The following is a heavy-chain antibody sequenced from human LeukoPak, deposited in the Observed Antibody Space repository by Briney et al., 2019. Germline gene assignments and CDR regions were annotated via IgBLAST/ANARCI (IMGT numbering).Heavy chain of an antibody. Sequence: PGGSLRLSCAASGFTFSSYWMSWVRQAPGKGLEWVANIKQDGSEKYYVDSVKGRFTISRDNAKNSLYLQMNSLRAEDTAVYYCARGGRGSNRYDAFDIWGQGTMVTVSS. J-gene: IGHJ3*02. CDR1: GFTFSSYW. D-gene: IGHD4-23*01. CDR3: ARGGRGSNRYDAFDI. CDR2: IKQDGSEK. V-gene: IGHV3-7*01.